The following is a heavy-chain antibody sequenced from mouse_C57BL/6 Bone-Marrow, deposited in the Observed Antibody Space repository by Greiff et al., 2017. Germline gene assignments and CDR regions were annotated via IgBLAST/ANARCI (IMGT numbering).Heavy chain of an antibody. CDR3: ARYDYDGGYFDV. Sequence: VQLQQSGPELVKPGASVKISCKASGYTFTDYYMNWVKQSHGKSLEWIGDINPNNGGTSYNQKFKGKATLTVDKSSSTAYMELRSLTSEDSAVYYCARYDYDGGYFDVWGTGTTVTVSS. CDR1: GYTFTDYY. V-gene: IGHV1-26*01. D-gene: IGHD2-4*01. CDR2: INPNNGGT. J-gene: IGHJ1*03.